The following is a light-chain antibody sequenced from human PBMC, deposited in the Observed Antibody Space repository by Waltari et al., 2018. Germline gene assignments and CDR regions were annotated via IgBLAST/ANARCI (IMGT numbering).Light chain of an antibody. Sequence: EIVLTQSPGTLSLSPGERATLSCRASHSVIRTFAWYQQKPGQAPRLLIYDASNRATGIPDRFSGSGYGTDFSLTISRLEPEDFAVYYCQKYGTLPATFGQGTKVEVK. CDR1: HSVIRT. CDR3: QKYGTLPAT. J-gene: IGKJ1*01. V-gene: IGKV3-20*01. CDR2: DAS.